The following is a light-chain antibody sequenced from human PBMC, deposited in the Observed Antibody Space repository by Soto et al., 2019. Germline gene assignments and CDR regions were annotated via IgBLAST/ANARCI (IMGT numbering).Light chain of an antibody. J-gene: IGKJ3*01. CDR2: AAS. CDR1: QSISSY. V-gene: IGKV1-39*01. Sequence: DIQMTQSPSSLSASVGDRVTITCRASQSISSYLNWYQQKPGKAPKLLIYAASSLQSGVPSRFSGSGSGTDFTLTISSLQPEDFATYYCQQSYSTLSVFGPGTKVDIK. CDR3: QQSYSTLSV.